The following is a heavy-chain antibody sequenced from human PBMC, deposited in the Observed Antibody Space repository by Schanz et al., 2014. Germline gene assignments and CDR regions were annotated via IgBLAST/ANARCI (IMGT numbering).Heavy chain of an antibody. J-gene: IGHJ3*02. D-gene: IGHD3-10*01. CDR2: ISGSGGST. CDR1: GFTFSSYD. V-gene: IGHV3-23*04. Sequence: EVQLVESGGGLVQPGGSLRLSCVASGFTFSSYDVFWVRQAPGKGLEWVSAISGSGGSTYYADSVKGRFTISRDNSKNTLYLQMNSLRAEDTAVYYCAKGRFGELSAFDIWGQGTMVTVSS. CDR3: AKGRFGELSAFDI.